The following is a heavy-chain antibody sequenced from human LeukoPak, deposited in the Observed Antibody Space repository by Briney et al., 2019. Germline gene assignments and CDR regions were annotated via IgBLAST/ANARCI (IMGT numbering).Heavy chain of an antibody. CDR1: GFSFSNYW. Sequence: GGSLRLSCAASGFSFSNYWMGWVRQAPGKGLACVANIKTDGSETYYVDSVKGRFTISRDNAKNSLFLQMNSLRAEDTAIYYCVSAIRGSPIDYWGQETLV. CDR2: IKTDGSET. V-gene: IGHV3-7*01. D-gene: IGHD3-10*01. CDR3: VSAIRGSPIDY. J-gene: IGHJ4*02.